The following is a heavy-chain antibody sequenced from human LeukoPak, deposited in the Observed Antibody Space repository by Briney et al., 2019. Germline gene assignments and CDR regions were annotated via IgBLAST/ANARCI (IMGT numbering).Heavy chain of an antibody. V-gene: IGHV4-4*02. CDR1: GESISSSNW. CDR3: ANKVYCSRTSCYPAGY. J-gene: IGHJ4*02. D-gene: IGHD2-2*01. Sequence: SETLSLTCAVSGESISSSNWWSWVRQPPGQGLEWIGEIYHSGTTNYNPSLKSRVTISLDTSKNQFSLKLSLVTAADTAVYYCANKVYCSRTSCYPAGYWGQGTLVTVSS. CDR2: IYHSGTT.